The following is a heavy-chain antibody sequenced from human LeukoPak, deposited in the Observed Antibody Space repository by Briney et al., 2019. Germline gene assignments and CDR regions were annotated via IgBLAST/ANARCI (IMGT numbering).Heavy chain of an antibody. CDR1: GFTFSSYS. V-gene: IGHV3-21*04. Sequence: GGSRRLSCAASGFTFSSYSITWVRQAPGKGLEWVSSISSSSNYAYYADSVKGRFTISRDNAKNSLYLQMNSLRAEDTAVYYCARLWVTAPDYWGQGTLVTVST. J-gene: IGHJ4*02. D-gene: IGHD2-2*01. CDR2: ISSSSNYA. CDR3: ARLWVTAPDY.